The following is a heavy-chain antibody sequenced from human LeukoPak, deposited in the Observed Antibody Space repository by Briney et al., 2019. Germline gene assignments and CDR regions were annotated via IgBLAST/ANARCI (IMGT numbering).Heavy chain of an antibody. CDR1: GGSISTTSYF. D-gene: IGHD3-16*01. CDR2: ISYSGIT. Sequence: PSETLSLTCIVSGGSISTTSYFWGWIRQPPGKGLEWIGSISYSGITNYNSSLKSRVTMSVDTSMNHFSLKLTSVTAADTAVYYCARGTVLTGYASFDYWGQGALVTVSS. V-gene: IGHV4-39*02. J-gene: IGHJ4*02. CDR3: ARGTVLTGYASFDY.